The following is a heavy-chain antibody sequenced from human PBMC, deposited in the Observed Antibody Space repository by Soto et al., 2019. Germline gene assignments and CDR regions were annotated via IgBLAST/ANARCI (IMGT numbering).Heavy chain of an antibody. CDR1: GYTFTSYD. CDR2: MNPNSGNT. CDR3: ARVPPYYGSGSYYPQNWFDP. Sequence: ASVKVSCKASGYTFTSYDINWVRQATGQGLEWMGWMNPNSGNTGYAQKFQGRVTMTRNTSISTAYMELSSLRSEDTAVYYCARVPPYYGSGSYYPQNWFDPWGQGTLVT. J-gene: IGHJ5*02. V-gene: IGHV1-8*01. D-gene: IGHD3-10*01.